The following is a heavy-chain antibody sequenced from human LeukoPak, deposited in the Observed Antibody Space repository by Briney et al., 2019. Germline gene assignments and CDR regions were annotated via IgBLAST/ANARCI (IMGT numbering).Heavy chain of an antibody. J-gene: IGHJ6*03. CDR1: GYPFTSYD. Sequence: ASVQVSFKASGYPFTSYDINWVRQATGQGLEWMGWMNPNSGNTGYAQKFQGRVTMTRNTSISTAYMELSSLRSEDTAVYYCARGGGTMVRGVYYMDVWGKGTTVTVSS. CDR2: MNPNSGNT. CDR3: ARGGGTMVRGVYYMDV. V-gene: IGHV1-8*01. D-gene: IGHD3-10*01.